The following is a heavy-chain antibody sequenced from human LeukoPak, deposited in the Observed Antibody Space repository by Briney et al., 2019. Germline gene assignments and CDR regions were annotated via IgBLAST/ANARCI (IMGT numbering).Heavy chain of an antibody. CDR1: GGTFSSYA. CDR3: ARAGDFWSGYYFVWFDP. CDR2: IIPIFGTA. V-gene: IGHV1-69*01. D-gene: IGHD3-3*01. Sequence: GASVKVSCKASGGTFSSYAISWVRQAPGQGLEWMGGIIPIFGTANYAQKFQGRVTITADESTSTAYMELSSLRSEDTAVYYCARAGDFWSGYYFVWFDPWGQGTLVTVSS. J-gene: IGHJ5*02.